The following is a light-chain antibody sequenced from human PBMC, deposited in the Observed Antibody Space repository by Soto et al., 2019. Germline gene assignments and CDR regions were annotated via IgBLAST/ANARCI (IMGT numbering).Light chain of an antibody. V-gene: IGKV4-1*01. CDR3: QQYYSTPPT. Sequence: DIVMTQSPDSLAVSLGERATINCKSSQSVLYSSNNKNYLAWYQQKPGQPPKELIYWASTRESGVPDRFSGRGSGTDFTLTISSLQAEDVAVYYCQQYYSTPPTFGGGTKVEIK. J-gene: IGKJ4*01. CDR1: QSVLYSSNNKNY. CDR2: WAS.